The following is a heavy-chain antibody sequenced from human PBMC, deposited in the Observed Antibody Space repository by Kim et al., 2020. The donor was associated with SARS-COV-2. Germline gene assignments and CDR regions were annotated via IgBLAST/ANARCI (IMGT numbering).Heavy chain of an antibody. D-gene: IGHD1-26*01. CDR3: ARERIVGATRWMAASYYYGMDV. CDR2: IYYSGST. J-gene: IGHJ6*02. CDR1: GGSISSSSYY. Sequence: SETLSLTCTVSGGSISSSSYYWGWIRQPPGKGLEWIGSIYYSGSTYYNPSLKSRVTISVDTSKNQFSLKLSSVTAADTAVYYCARERIVGATRWMAASYYYGMDVWGQGTTVTVSS. V-gene: IGHV4-39*01.